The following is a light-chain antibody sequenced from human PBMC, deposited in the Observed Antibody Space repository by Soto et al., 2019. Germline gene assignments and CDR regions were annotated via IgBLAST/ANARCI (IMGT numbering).Light chain of an antibody. CDR3: QTWGTGIHV. Sequence: QLVLTQSPSASASLGASVKLTCTLSSGHSSYAFAWHQQQPEKGPRYLMKLNSDGSHSKGDGIPDRFSGSSSGAERYLIISSLQSEDEADYYCQTWGTGIHVFGTGTKLTVL. V-gene: IGLV4-69*01. CDR2: LNSDGSH. CDR1: SGHSSYA. J-gene: IGLJ1*01.